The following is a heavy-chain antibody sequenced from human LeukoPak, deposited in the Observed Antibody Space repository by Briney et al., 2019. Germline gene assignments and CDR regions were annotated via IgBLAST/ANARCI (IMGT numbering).Heavy chain of an antibody. CDR2: IYYSGST. J-gene: IGHJ6*03. CDR1: GGSISSSSYY. V-gene: IGHV4-39*07. D-gene: IGHD5-18*01. Sequence: SETLSLTCTVSGGSISSSSYYWGWIRQPPGKGLEWIGSIYYSGSTYYSPSLKSRVTISVDTSKNQFSLKLTSVTAADTAVYYCARTTEGGYTYGYFYYYYMDVWGKGTTVTISS. CDR3: ARTTEGGYTYGYFYYYYMDV.